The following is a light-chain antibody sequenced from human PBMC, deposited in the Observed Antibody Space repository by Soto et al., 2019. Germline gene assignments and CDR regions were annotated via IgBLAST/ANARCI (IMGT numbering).Light chain of an antibody. J-gene: IGLJ1*01. V-gene: IGLV2-18*01. Sequence: QSALTQPPSVSGSPGQSVTISCTGTSSDVGRYNRVSWYQQSPGTAPKLIIYEVFNRPSGIPDRFSGSKSGNTASLTISGLRAEDEADYFCSFYTTTTSYFFGTGTKVTVL. CDR1: SSDVGRYNR. CDR2: EVF. CDR3: SFYTTTTSYF.